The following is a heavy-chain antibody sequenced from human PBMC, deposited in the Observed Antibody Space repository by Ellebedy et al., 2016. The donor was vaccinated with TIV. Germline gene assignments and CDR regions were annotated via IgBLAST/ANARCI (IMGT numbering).Heavy chain of an antibody. J-gene: IGHJ4*02. Sequence: MPSETLSLTCTVSGGSISTYFWSWIRQPPGKGLEWIGYVYTSGSTNYNPSLKSRVTISVDRSKNQFSLKLNSVTASDTAVYFCARVDGSGWYYFASWGQGTLVTVSS. CDR3: ARVDGSGWYYFAS. CDR1: GGSISTYF. D-gene: IGHD6-19*01. CDR2: VYTSGST. V-gene: IGHV4-4*08.